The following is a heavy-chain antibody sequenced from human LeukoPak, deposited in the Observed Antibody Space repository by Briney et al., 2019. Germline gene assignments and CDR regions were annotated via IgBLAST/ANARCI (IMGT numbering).Heavy chain of an antibody. V-gene: IGHV3-30*18. CDR3: AKVWRDDHISGSYRGFHH. D-gene: IGHD3-16*02. CDR2: ISYDGSNK. CDR1: GFTFDSCG. Sequence: GGSLGLSCAASGFTFDSCGIHWVRQAPGKGLEWVAGISYDGSNKYFGGSVKGRFTISRDNSRNTVYLQMNSLRIEDTAMYYCAKVWRDDHISGSYRGFHHWGQGTLVTVSS. J-gene: IGHJ4*02.